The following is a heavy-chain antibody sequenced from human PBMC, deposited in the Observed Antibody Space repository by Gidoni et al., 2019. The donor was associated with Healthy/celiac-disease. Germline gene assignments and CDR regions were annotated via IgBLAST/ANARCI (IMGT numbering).Heavy chain of an antibody. CDR2: ISGSGGST. D-gene: IGHD6-19*01. CDR3: AKDWGIAVAGTGFGDY. V-gene: IGHV3-23*01. CDR1: GFTFSSYA. Sequence: EVQLLESGGGLVQPGGSLRLSCAASGFTFSSYARSWVRQAPGKGLEWVSAISGSGGSTYYADSVQGRFTISRDNSKNTLYLQMNSLRAEDTAVYYCAKDWGIAVAGTGFGDYWGQGTLVTVSS. J-gene: IGHJ4*02.